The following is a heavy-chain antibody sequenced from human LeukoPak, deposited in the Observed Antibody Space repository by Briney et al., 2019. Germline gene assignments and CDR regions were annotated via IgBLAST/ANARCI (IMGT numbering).Heavy chain of an antibody. CDR1: GASISSSRYY. J-gene: IGHJ4*02. CDR3: ARDPDYDFWSDSPH. D-gene: IGHD3-3*01. Sequence: SETLSLTCTVSGASISSSRYYWSWIRQPAGKGLEWIGRVYASGSTNYNPSLKSRVTISIDTSKNQFSLKLTSVIAADTAVYFCARDPDYDFWSDSPHWGQGILVTVSS. V-gene: IGHV4-61*02. CDR2: VYASGST.